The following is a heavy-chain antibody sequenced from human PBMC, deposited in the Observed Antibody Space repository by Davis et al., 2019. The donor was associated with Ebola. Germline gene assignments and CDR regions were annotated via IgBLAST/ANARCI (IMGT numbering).Heavy chain of an antibody. CDR2: ISGSGGST. D-gene: IGHD3-9*01. J-gene: IGHJ3*02. CDR1: GFTFSSYA. V-gene: IGHV3-23*01. CDR3: AKDLKVQVAFDI. Sequence: GESLKISCAASGFTFSSYAMSWVRQAPGKGLEWVSAISGSGGSTYYADSVKGRFTISRDNSKNTLYLQMNSLRAEDTAVYYCAKDLKVQVAFDIWGQGTMVTVSS.